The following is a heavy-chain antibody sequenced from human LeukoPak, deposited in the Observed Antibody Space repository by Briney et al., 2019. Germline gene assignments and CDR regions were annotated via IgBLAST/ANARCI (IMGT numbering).Heavy chain of an antibody. CDR2: INHSGST. V-gene: IGHV4-34*01. D-gene: IGHD2-15*01. CDR1: GGSFSGCY. Sequence: KPSETLSLTCAVYGGSFSGCYWSWIRQPPGKGLEWIGEINHSGSTNYNPSLKSRVTISVDTSKNQFSLKLSSVTAADTAVYYCARRGLIGLLHWGQGTLVTVSS. CDR3: ARRGLIGLLH. J-gene: IGHJ4*02.